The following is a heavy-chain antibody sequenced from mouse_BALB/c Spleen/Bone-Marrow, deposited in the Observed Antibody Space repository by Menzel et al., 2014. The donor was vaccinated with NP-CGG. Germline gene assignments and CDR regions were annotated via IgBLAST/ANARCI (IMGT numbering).Heavy chain of an antibody. CDR2: FAPGSDNT. CDR1: GYTFTSYW. J-gene: IGHJ1*01. CDR3: ARARSTVITTWYFDV. D-gene: IGHD2-4*01. V-gene: IGHV1S41*01. Sequence: DLVKPGASVKLSCKASGYTFTSYWINWIKQRPGQGLEWIGRFAPGSDNTYYNEMFKGKATLTVDTSSSTAYIQLSSLSSKDSAVYFCARARSTVITTWYFDVWGAGTTVTVSS.